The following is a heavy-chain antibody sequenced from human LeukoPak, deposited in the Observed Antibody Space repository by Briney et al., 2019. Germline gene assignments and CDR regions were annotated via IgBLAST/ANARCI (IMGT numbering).Heavy chain of an antibody. J-gene: IGHJ4*02. V-gene: IGHV5-10-1*01. D-gene: IGHD2-2*01. Sequence: GESLRISCKGSGYSFTSYWTSWVRQMPGKGLEWMGRIDPSDSYTNYSPSFQGHVTISADKSISTAYLQWSSLKASDTAMYYCARQDCSSTSCYYYFDCWGQGTLVTVSS. CDR2: IDPSDSYT. CDR3: ARQDCSSTSCYYYFDC. CDR1: GYSFTSYW.